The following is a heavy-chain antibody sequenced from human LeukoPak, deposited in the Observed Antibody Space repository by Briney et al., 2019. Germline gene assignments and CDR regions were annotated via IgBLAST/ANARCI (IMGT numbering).Heavy chain of an antibody. CDR3: VRDGEGVAISVNYWFDH. J-gene: IGHJ5*02. D-gene: IGHD3-10*01. Sequence: SAVKLSCTSSGYTFTSYNFDLIRQPNAQGIERMWCMNPNSYNKGDAQKFQVRVTMTRNTFLFTAYRELGSLRSEDSAMYYCVRDGEGVAISVNYWFDHWGQGTLVTVSS. CDR2: MNPNSYNK. V-gene: IGHV1-8*01. CDR1: GYTFTSYN.